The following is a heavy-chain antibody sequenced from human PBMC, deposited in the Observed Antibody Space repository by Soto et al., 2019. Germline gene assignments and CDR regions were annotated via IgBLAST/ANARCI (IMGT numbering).Heavy chain of an antibody. J-gene: IGHJ6*02. CDR2: ISGYNGDT. D-gene: IGHD2-8*01. Sequence: ASVKVSCKASGYTFSRYGISWVRQAPGQGLEWMGWISGYNGDTKYAQKVQGRVTMTIDTSTYTAYMELRSLTSDDTAIYYCAKNGQPPYYYFGMDVWGQGTTVTVSS. CDR1: GYTFSRYG. V-gene: IGHV1-18*01. CDR3: AKNGQPPYYYFGMDV.